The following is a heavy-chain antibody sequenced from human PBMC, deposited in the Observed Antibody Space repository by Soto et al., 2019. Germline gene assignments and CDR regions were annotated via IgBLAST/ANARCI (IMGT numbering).Heavy chain of an antibody. Sequence: QVQLQESGPGLVKPSETLSLTCTVSGGSVSSGSYYWSWIRQPPGKGLEWIGYIYHSGYTKYNPSLKSRGTISLDTSKNQFSLRLTSVTAADTAVYYCSRTHDFDTRTGYWGQGTLVTVSS. D-gene: IGHD3-22*01. V-gene: IGHV4-61*01. J-gene: IGHJ4*02. CDR3: SRTHDFDTRTGY. CDR1: GGSVSSGSYY. CDR2: IYHSGYT.